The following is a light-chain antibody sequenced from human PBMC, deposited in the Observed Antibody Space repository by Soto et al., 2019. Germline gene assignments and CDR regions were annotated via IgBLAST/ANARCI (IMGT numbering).Light chain of an antibody. Sequence: DIVMTQSPDSLTVSLGEKATINCKSSQSVLYSSNNKNYLAWYQQKPGQPPKLLFYWASARESGVPDRFSGSGSGTDFTLTISSLQADDVAVYFCHQYYASPPTFGQGTKVEIK. CDR3: HQYYASPPT. V-gene: IGKV4-1*01. J-gene: IGKJ1*01. CDR2: WAS. CDR1: QSVLYSSNNKNY.